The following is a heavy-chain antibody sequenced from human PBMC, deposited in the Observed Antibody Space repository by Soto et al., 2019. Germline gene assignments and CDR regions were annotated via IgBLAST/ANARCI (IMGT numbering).Heavy chain of an antibody. CDR3: AKEMYPRTVLDSSSPWGDY. CDR2: VSYDGSYK. CDR1: GFTFSDYG. V-gene: IGHV3-30*18. J-gene: IGHJ4*02. Sequence: QVQLVESGGGVAQPGRSLRLSCAGSGFTFSDYGMHWVRQAPGKGLEWVAVVSYDGSYKYYADSVKGRFTVSRDLSGNTLFLQMNSLTLEDTAVYFCAKEMYPRTVLDSSSPWGDYWGQGTLVAVSS. D-gene: IGHD6-6*01.